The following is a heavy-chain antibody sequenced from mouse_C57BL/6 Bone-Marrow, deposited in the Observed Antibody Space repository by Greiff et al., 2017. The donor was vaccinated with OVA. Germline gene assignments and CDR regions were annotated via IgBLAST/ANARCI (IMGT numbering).Heavy chain of an antibody. Sequence: DVKLEESGGGLVQPKGSLKLSCAASGFSFNTYAMNWVRQAPGKGLEWVARIRSKSNNYATYYADSVKDRFTISRDDSESMLYLQMNNLKTEDTAMYYCVRHGGKAYGGQGTLVTVSA. CDR2: IRSKSNNYAT. CDR1: GFSFNTYA. CDR3: VRHGGKAY. J-gene: IGHJ3*01. V-gene: IGHV10-1*01.